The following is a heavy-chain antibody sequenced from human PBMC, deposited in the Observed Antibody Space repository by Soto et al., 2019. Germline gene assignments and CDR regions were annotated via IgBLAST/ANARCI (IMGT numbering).Heavy chain of an antibody. V-gene: IGHV4-31*03. CDR1: GGSISSGGYY. CDR3: ARDRGVEYEFWSGYPPYGMDV. D-gene: IGHD3-3*01. CDR2: IYYSGST. J-gene: IGHJ6*02. Sequence: PSETLSLTCTVSGGSISSGGYYWSWIRQHPGKGLEWIGYIYYSGSTYYNPSLKSRVTISVDTSKNQFSLKLSSVTAADTAVYYCARDRGVEYEFWSGYPPYGMDVWGQGTTVTVSS.